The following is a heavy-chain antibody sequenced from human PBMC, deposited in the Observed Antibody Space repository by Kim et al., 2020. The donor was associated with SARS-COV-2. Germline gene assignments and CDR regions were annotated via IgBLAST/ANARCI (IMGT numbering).Heavy chain of an antibody. J-gene: IGHJ5*02. D-gene: IGHD5-18*01. CDR3: ARDGYSYSAWFDP. V-gene: IGHV1-2*02. Sequence: NKAQKFQGRFTITLDTSISAAYVALSSLTSDDTAVYYCARDGYSYSAWFDPWGQGTLVTVSS.